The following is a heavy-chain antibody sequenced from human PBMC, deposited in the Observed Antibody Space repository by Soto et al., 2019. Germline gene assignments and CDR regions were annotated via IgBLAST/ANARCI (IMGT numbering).Heavy chain of an antibody. D-gene: IGHD2-15*01. CDR1: GASISSDNR. Sequence: QVRLQESGPGLVKPSQTLSLTCAVSGASISSDNRWTWVRQPPGEGLEWIGEISQSGTTKYNPSLASRVTISVDKSKNQFSLRLTSMTAADTAVYYCAKKVPAALRLYYFFGLDVWGQGTTVTVSS. CDR2: ISQSGTT. V-gene: IGHV4-4*02. CDR3: AKKVPAALRLYYFFGLDV. J-gene: IGHJ6*02.